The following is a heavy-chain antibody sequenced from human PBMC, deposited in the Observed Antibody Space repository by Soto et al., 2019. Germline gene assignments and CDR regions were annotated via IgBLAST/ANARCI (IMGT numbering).Heavy chain of an antibody. CDR1: GGSFSGYY. CDR3: ARSVSSSWSWAFAI. D-gene: IGHD6-13*01. CDR2: INHSGST. Sequence: QVQLQQWGAGLLKPSETLSLTCAVYGGSFSGYYWSWIRQPPGKGLEWIGEINHSGSTNYNPSLRSRVTISVDTSKIQFSLKRSSVTAADTAVYYCARSVSSSWSWAFAIWGQGTMVTVSS. J-gene: IGHJ3*02. V-gene: IGHV4-34*01.